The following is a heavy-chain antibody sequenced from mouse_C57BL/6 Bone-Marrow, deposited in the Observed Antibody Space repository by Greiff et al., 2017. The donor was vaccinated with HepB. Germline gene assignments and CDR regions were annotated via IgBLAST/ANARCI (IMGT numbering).Heavy chain of an antibody. V-gene: IGHV5-6*01. CDR3: ARHSSDDYYFDY. Sequence: EVQLVESGGDLVKPGGSLKLSCAASGFTFSSYGMSWVRQTPDKRLEWVATISSGGSYTYYPDSVKGRVTISRDNAKNTLYMQMSSLKSEDTAMYYCARHSSDDYYFDYWGQGTTRTVSS. D-gene: IGHD2-4*01. CDR1: GFTFSSYG. J-gene: IGHJ2*01. CDR2: ISSGGSYT.